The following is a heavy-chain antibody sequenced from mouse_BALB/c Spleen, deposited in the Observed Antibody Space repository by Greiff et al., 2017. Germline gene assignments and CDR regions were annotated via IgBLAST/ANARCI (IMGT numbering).Heavy chain of an antibody. CDR3: AREPLGRYAMDY. J-gene: IGHJ4*01. CDR2: IDPANGNT. Sequence: VQLKQSGAELVKPGASVKLSCTASGFNIKDTYMHWVKQRPEQGLEWIGRIDPANGNTKYDPKFQGKATITADTSSNTAYLQLSSLTSEDTAVYYCAREPLGRYAMDYWGQGTSVTVSS. CDR1: GFNIKDTY. D-gene: IGHD2-10*02. V-gene: IGHV14-3*02.